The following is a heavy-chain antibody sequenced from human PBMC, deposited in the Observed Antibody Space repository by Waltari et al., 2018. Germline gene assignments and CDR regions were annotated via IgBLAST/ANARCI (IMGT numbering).Heavy chain of an antibody. J-gene: IGHJ4*02. V-gene: IGHV3-74*01. Sequence: EVQLVESGGGLVQRGGSLRLSCSASGLIIRGYWMHWVRQAPGKGPVGVSSINSDESRTSYADSVRGRFTISRDSAKNTLYLQMDSLRVEDTAVYYCVRYSSGSFDWGQGTLVTVSS. D-gene: IGHD6-19*01. CDR3: VRYSSGSFD. CDR1: GLIIRGYW. CDR2: INSDESRT.